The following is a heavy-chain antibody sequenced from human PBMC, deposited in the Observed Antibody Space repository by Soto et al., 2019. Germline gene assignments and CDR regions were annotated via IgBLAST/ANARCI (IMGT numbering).Heavy chain of an antibody. J-gene: IGHJ6*02. CDR3: ARDYGGYDFWSGYDAGFDV. CDR1: GGSISSGGYY. D-gene: IGHD3-3*01. CDR2: IYYSGST. Sequence: PSETLSLTCTVSGGSISSGGYYWSWIRQHPGKGLEWIGYIYYSGSTYYNPSLKSRVTISVDTSKNQFSLKLSSVTAADTAVYYCARDYGGYDFWSGYDAGFDVWGQGTTVTVSS. V-gene: IGHV4-31*03.